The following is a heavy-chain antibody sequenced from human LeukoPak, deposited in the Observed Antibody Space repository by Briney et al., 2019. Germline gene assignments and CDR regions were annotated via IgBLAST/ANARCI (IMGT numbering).Heavy chain of an antibody. CDR3: ATVLPYSHALDV. V-gene: IGHV3-48*03. D-gene: IGHD2-21*01. Sequence: GGSLRLSCAASGFTFSGYDMNWVRQAPGKGLEWVSYISSSVSTIDYAESLKGRFTISRDNAKLSLYLQMTSLRAEDTALYYCATVLPYSHALDVWGQGTTVTVS. CDR1: GFTFSGYD. CDR2: ISSSVSTI. J-gene: IGHJ6*02.